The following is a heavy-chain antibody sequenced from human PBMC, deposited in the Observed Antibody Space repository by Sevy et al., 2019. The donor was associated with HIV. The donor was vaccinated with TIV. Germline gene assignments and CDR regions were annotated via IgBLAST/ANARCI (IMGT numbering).Heavy chain of an antibody. V-gene: IGHV3-21*01. J-gene: IGHJ6*03. CDR1: GFTFSSYS. CDR3: ARVSGIYYYYYIDV. CDR2: ISSSSSYI. D-gene: IGHD3-10*01. Sequence: GGSLRLSCAASGFTFSSYSMNWVRQAPGKGLEWVSSISSSSSYIYYADSVKGRFTISRDNAKNSLYLQMNSLRAEDTAVYYCARVSGIYYYYYIDVWGKGTTVTVSS.